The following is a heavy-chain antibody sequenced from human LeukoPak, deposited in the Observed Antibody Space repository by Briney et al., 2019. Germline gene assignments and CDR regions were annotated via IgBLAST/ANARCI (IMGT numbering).Heavy chain of an antibody. CDR2: ISGSGGST. CDR3: ATRRLGVTTAHFDY. CDR1: GFTFSSYA. J-gene: IGHJ4*02. V-gene: IGHV3-23*01. D-gene: IGHD4-17*01. Sequence: GGSLRLSCAASGFTFSSYAMSWVRQVPGKGLEWVSAISGSGGSTYYADSVKGRFTISRDNSKNTLYLQMNSLRAEDTAVYYCATRRLGVTTAHFDYWGQGTLVTVSS.